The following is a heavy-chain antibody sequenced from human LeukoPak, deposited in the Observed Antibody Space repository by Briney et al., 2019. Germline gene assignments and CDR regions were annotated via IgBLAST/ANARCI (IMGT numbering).Heavy chain of an antibody. D-gene: IGHD5-24*01. V-gene: IGHV4-34*01. J-gene: IGHJ4*02. CDR2: INHSGST. CDR3: ARRRDGYHPLDY. Sequence: SETLSLTCAVYGESFSGYYWSWIRQPPGQGLEWIGEINHSGSTNYDPSLKSRVTISVDTSKNQFSLKLSSVTAADTAVYYCARRRDGYHPLDYWGQGTLVTVSS. CDR1: GESFSGYY.